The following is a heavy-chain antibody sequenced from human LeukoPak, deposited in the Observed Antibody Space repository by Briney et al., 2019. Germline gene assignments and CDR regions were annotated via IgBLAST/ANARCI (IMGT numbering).Heavy chain of an antibody. Sequence: GGSLRLSCAASGFTFSSYGMHWVRQAPGKGLEWVAFIRYDGSNKYYADSVKGRFPISRDNSKNTLYLQMNSLRAEDTAVYYCAKERITMIVFDYWGQGTLVTVSS. J-gene: IGHJ4*02. CDR2: IRYDGSNK. CDR3: AKERITMIVFDY. D-gene: IGHD3-22*01. CDR1: GFTFSSYG. V-gene: IGHV3-30*02.